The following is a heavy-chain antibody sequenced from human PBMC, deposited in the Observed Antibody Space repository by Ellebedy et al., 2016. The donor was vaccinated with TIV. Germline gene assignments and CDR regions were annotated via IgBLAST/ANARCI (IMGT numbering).Heavy chain of an antibody. CDR2: MSGSGGST. CDR1: GFTFSSYA. V-gene: IGHV3-23*01. CDR3: ARDPFSGRYTGEPDS. D-gene: IGHD5-18*01. J-gene: IGHJ4*02. Sequence: GESLKISCAASGFTFSSYAMSWVRQAPGKGLEWVSTMSGSGGSTYHADSVKGRFIISRDKSKNTMYLQMNILRAEDTAVYYCARDPFSGRYTGEPDSWGQGTLVTVSS.